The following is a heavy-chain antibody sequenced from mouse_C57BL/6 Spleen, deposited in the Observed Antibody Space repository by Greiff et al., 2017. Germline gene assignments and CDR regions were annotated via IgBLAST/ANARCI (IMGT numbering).Heavy chain of an antibody. Sequence: QVQLQQPGAELVMPGASVKLSCKASGYTFTSYWMHWVKQRPGQGLEWIGEIDPSDSYTNYNQKFKGKSTLTVDKSSSTAYMQLSSLTSEDSAVYYCARGGYGSSPGDFDVWGTGTSVTVSS. CDR1: GYTFTSYW. CDR3: ARGGYGSSPGDFDV. J-gene: IGHJ1*03. V-gene: IGHV1-69*01. D-gene: IGHD1-1*01. CDR2: IDPSDSYT.